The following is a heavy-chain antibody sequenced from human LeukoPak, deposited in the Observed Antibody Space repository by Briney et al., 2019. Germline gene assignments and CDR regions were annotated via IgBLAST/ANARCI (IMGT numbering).Heavy chain of an antibody. D-gene: IGHD4-17*01. CDR1: GFTFSSYG. J-gene: IGHJ4*02. CDR2: ISYDGSNK. V-gene: IGHV3-30*18. CDR3: AKDASGDYNPFDY. Sequence: PGGSLRLSCAASGFTFSSYGMHWVRQAPGKGLEWVAVISYDGSNKYYADSVKGRFTISRVNSKNTLYLQMNSLRAEDTAVYYCAKDASGDYNPFDYWGQGTLVTVSS.